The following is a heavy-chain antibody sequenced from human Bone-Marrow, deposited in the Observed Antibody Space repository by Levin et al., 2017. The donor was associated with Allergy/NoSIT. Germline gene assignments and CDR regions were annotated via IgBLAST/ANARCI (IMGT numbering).Heavy chain of an antibody. CDR1: GFTLSPYD. CDR3: ANVCWCQGVGSRS. Sequence: GESLKISCAASGFTLSPYDVNWVRQAPGKGLEWVSGISGRSTFYADSVKGRFTISRDDSKNTVYLQMTSLRAEDTAVYYCANVCWCQGVGSRSWGQGALVTVSS. J-gene: IGHJ4*02. V-gene: IGHV3-23*01. D-gene: IGHD2-8*02. CDR2: ISGRST.